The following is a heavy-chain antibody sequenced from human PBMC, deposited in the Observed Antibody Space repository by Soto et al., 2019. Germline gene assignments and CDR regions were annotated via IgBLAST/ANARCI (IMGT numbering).Heavy chain of an antibody. V-gene: IGHV1-2*02. D-gene: IGHD6-6*01. CDR2: INPNSGGT. Sequence: GGSVKVCFKASGYPFTGYYMHLVRQAPGQGLEWMGWINPNSGGTNYAQKFQGRVTMTRDTSISTAYMELSRLRSDDTAVYYCARVSPKLWPYFDYWGQGTLVTVSS. CDR1: GYPFTGYY. J-gene: IGHJ4*02. CDR3: ARVSPKLWPYFDY.